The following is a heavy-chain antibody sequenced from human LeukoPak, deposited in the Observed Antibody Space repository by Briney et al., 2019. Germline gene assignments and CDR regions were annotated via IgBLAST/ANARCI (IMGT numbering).Heavy chain of an antibody. Sequence: SETLSLTCAVSGGSISSGGYSWSWIRQPPGKGLEWIGYIYHSGSTYYNPSLKSRVTISVDRSKNQFSLKLSSVTAADTAVYYCARGGGYEGFDYWGQGTLVTVSS. CDR3: ARGGGYEGFDY. V-gene: IGHV4-30-2*01. J-gene: IGHJ4*02. D-gene: IGHD5-12*01. CDR2: IYHSGST. CDR1: GGSISSGGYS.